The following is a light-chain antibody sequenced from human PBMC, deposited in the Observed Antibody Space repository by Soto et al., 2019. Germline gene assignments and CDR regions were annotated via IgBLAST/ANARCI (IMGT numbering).Light chain of an antibody. CDR3: QQYNNWPRAT. CDR2: RTS. V-gene: IGKV3-15*01. CDR1: QSISNN. J-gene: IGKJ4*01. Sequence: ETVMTHSPATLSVSPGERATLSCRASQSISNNLAWYQQKPGQSPRLIMFRTSTRATGVPARFSGSGSGTGFNIAISSLQSEDFAVYYCQQYNNWPRATVGGGTKVDIK.